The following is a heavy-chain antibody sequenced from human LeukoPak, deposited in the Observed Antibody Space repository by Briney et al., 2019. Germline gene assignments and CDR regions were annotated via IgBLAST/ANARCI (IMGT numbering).Heavy chain of an antibody. V-gene: IGHV3-30-3*01. CDR1: GFTFSSYA. J-gene: IGHJ3*02. Sequence: PGGSLRLSCAASGFTFSSYAMHWVRQAPGKGLEWVAVISYDGSNKYYADSVKGRFTISRDNSKNTLYLQMNSLRAEDTAVYYCARGGSGSIHAFDIWGQGTMVTVSS. D-gene: IGHD3-10*01. CDR3: ARGGSGSIHAFDI. CDR2: ISYDGSNK.